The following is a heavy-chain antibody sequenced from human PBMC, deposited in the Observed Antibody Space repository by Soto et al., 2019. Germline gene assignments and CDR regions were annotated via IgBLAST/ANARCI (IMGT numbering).Heavy chain of an antibody. CDR3: ARGRYGDY. D-gene: IGHD1-1*01. Sequence: QVHLVQSGAEVKKPGASVKVSCQASGYAFTTYGSTWVRQAPGQGLEWMGWISAHNGNTNYAQKLQGRVTVTRDTSTCTAYMELRSLRSDDTAVYYCARGRYGDYWGQGALVTVSS. CDR2: ISAHNGNT. J-gene: IGHJ4*02. V-gene: IGHV1-18*01. CDR1: GYAFTTYG.